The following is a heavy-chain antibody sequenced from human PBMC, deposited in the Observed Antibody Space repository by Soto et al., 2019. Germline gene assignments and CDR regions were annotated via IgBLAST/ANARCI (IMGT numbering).Heavy chain of an antibody. CDR2: IKQDGSEK. Sequence: EVQLVESGGGLVQPGGSLRLSCAASGFTFSSYWMSWVRQAPGKGLEWVANIKQDGSEKYYVDSVKGRFTISRDNAKNSLYLQMNSLRAEDTAVYYCARTSWAAAGNFDYWGQGTLVTVSS. D-gene: IGHD6-13*01. V-gene: IGHV3-7*01. CDR3: ARTSWAAAGNFDY. CDR1: GFTFSSYW. J-gene: IGHJ4*02.